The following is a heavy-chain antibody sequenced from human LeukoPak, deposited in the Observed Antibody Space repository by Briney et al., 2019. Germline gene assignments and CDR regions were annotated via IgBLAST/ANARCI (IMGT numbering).Heavy chain of an antibody. CDR1: GFTVSNNY. J-gene: IGHJ6*02. CDR3: ARDQRWQQVAREATSSMDV. Sequence: GGSLRLSCTASGFTVSNNYMNWVRQAPGKGLEWVSVIYSGGRTYYADSVKGRFTISRDNSKNTLYLQMNSLRAEDTAVYYSARDQRWQQVAREATSSMDVWGQGTTVTVPS. V-gene: IGHV3-53*01. CDR2: IYSGGRT. D-gene: IGHD6-13*01.